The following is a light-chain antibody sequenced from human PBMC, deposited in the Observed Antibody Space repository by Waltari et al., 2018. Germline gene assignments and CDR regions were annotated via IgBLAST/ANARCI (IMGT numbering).Light chain of an antibody. CDR2: EAN. CDR3: CSYAGTITPYV. CDR1: SSDVGRYNL. J-gene: IGLJ1*01. Sequence: QSALTQPASVSGSPGQSVPISCTRTSSDVGRYNLVSWYQHPPGKAPKLMIYEANKRPSGVSNRFSGSKSGITASLTISGLQAEDEADYYCCSYAGTITPYVFGSGTKVTVL. V-gene: IGLV2-23*01.